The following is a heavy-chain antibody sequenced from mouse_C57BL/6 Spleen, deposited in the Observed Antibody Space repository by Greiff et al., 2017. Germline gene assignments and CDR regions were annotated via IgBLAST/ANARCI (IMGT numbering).Heavy chain of an antibody. V-gene: IGHV1-82*01. CDR1: GYAFSSSW. Sequence: QVHVKQSGPELVKPGASVKISCKASGYAFSSSWMNWVKQRPGKGLEWIGRIYPGDGDTNYNGKFKGKATLTADKSSRTAYMQLSILTSEDSAVYFCAMIYYDYDWNYWGQGTTLTVSS. CDR2: IYPGDGDT. D-gene: IGHD2-4*01. J-gene: IGHJ2*01. CDR3: AMIYYDYDWNY.